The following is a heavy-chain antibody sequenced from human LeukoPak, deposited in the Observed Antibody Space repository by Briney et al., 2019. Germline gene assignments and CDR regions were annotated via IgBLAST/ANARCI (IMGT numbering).Heavy chain of an antibody. CDR2: IKPDGSEK. J-gene: IGHJ6*02. D-gene: IGHD2-8*02. V-gene: IGHV3-7*02. CDR1: GFSFSNYW. Sequence: GESLRLSCAASGFSFSNYWMAWVRQAPGKGPEWVANIKPDGSEKYYVDSVKGRFTISRDNAKNSLSLQMGNLRAEDTAVYCCARGRWDTGGLHGLDVWGQGTTVTVSS. CDR3: ARGRWDTGGLHGLDV.